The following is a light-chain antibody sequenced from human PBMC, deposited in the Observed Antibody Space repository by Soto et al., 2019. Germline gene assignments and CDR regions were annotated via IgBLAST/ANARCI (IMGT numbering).Light chain of an antibody. CDR3: PHTNNFHFT. V-gene: IGKV1-12*01. CDR2: TAS. CDR1: QGISTW. Sequence: DIQMTQSPSSLSASVGDRVTITCRASQGISTWLAWYQQKPGKAPKLLIYTASRLQTGVPPRFSGSGSGTDFTLPINSLQPEDFATYYCPHTNNFHFTCGQGTRLEIK. J-gene: IGKJ5*01.